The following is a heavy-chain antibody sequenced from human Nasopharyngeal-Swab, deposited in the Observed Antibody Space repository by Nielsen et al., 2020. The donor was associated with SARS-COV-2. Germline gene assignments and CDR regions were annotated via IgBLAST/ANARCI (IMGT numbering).Heavy chain of an antibody. CDR1: GGSISSGDYY. CDR2: IYYSGST. V-gene: IGHV4-30-4*01. Sequence: SETLSLTCTVSGGSISSGDYYWSWIRQPPGKGLEWIGYIYYSGSTYYNPSLKSRVTISVDTSKNQFSLKLSSVTAADTAVYCRARVYYDSSGPIIDYWGQGTLVTVSS. D-gene: IGHD3-22*01. CDR3: ARVYYDSSGPIIDY. J-gene: IGHJ4*02.